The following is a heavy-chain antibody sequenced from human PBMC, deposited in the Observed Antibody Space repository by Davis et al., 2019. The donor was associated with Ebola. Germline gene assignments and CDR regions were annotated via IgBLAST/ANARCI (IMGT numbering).Heavy chain of an antibody. CDR1: GFTFGDYA. Sequence: GESLKISCTASGFTFGDYAMSWFRQAPGKGLEWVGRIKSKTDGGTTDYAAPVKGRFTISRDDSKNTLYLQMNSLKTEDTAVYYCTPRTTPEGMDVWGQGTTVTVSS. J-gene: IGHJ6*02. V-gene: IGHV3-15*01. CDR2: IKSKTDGGTT. D-gene: IGHD1-14*01. CDR3: TPRTTPEGMDV.